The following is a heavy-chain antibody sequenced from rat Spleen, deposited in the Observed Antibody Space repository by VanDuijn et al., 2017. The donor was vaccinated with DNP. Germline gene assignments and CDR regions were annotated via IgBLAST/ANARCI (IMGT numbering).Heavy chain of an antibody. V-gene: IGHV2-30*01. CDR1: EFYISSYI. D-gene: IGHD1-3*01. CDR2: FGTGGTT. CDR3: ASLNYGNYGY. Sequence: QVPLKESGPVLVQPFPTLFLPCTVSEFYISSYILPWVLSRTGKGLVWMARFGTGGTTDYNLALKSRRGISRDTSKSQVFLKMNSLQPEDTGTYYCASLNYGNYGYWGQGVMVTVSS. J-gene: IGHJ2*01.